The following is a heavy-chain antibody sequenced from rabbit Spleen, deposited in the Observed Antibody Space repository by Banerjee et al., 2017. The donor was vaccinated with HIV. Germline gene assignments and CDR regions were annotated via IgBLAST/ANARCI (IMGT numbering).Heavy chain of an antibody. V-gene: IGHV1S45*01. J-gene: IGHJ4*01. CDR1: GFSFSSSYY. Sequence: QEQLVESGGDLVKPETSLTLTCTASGFSFSSSYYICWVRQAPGMGLECTACIYADSSGSTYYANWAKGRFTISKTSSTTVTLQMTSLTVADTATYFCARGSATMTMVITGYYLNLWGPGTLVTVS. D-gene: IGHD2-1*01. CDR3: ARGSATMTMVITGYYLNL. CDR2: IYADSSGST.